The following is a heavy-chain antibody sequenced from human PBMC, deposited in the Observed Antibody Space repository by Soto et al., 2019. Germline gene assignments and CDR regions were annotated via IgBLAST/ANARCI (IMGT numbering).Heavy chain of an antibody. D-gene: IGHD3-3*02. V-gene: IGHV3-30-3*01. CDR3: ARHLSHLKSGWLDP. Sequence: QEQLVESGGGVVQPGRSLRLSCRVSGFTFINYAMHWVRQAPGKGLGWVALISGDGSNEYYADSVKGRFTISRDNSRNTLYLQMNSLRADDTAVYYCARHLSHLKSGWLDPWGQGTLVTVSS. CDR1: GFTFINYA. CDR2: ISGDGSNE. J-gene: IGHJ5*02.